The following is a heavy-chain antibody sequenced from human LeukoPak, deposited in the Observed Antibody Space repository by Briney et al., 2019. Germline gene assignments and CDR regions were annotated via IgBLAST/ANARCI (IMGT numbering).Heavy chain of an antibody. CDR3: ARHIGLPDAFDI. Sequence: SETLSLTCTVSGGSISSSSYYWGWIRQPPGKGLEWIGSIYYSGSTYYNPSLKSRATISVDTSKNQFSLKLSSVTAADTAVYYCARHIGLPDAFDIWGQGTMVTVSS. CDR2: IYYSGST. V-gene: IGHV4-39*01. J-gene: IGHJ3*02. CDR1: GGSISSSSYY. D-gene: IGHD2-15*01.